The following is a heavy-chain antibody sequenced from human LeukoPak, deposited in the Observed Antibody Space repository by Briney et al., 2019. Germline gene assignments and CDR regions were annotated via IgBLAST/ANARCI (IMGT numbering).Heavy chain of an antibody. CDR3: AREISFGRFLNAFDI. CDR2: IIPIFGTA. Sequence: SVKVSCKASGYTFTSYYMHWVRQAPGQGLEWMGGIIPIFGTANYAQKFQGRVTITADESTSTAYMELSSLRSEDTAVYYCAREISFGRFLNAFDIWGQGTMVTVSS. V-gene: IGHV1-69*13. CDR1: GYTFTSYY. J-gene: IGHJ3*02. D-gene: IGHD3-3*01.